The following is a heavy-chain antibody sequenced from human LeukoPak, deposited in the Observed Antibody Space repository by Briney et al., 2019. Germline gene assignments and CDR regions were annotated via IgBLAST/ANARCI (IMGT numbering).Heavy chain of an antibody. D-gene: IGHD3-10*02. V-gene: IGHV3-21*01. CDR1: GFTFSGSA. Sequence: GGSLRRSCAASGFTFSGSATHWVRQAPGKGLEWVSSISSSSSYIYYADSVKGRFTISRDNAKNSLYLQMNSLRAEDTAVYYCAELGITMIGGVWGKGTTVTISS. J-gene: IGHJ6*04. CDR3: AELGITMIGGV. CDR2: ISSSSSYI.